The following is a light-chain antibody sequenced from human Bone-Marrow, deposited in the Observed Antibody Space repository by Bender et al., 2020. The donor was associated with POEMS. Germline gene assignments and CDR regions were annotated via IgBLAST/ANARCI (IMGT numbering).Light chain of an antibody. CDR3: SSYTSSHTLV. Sequence: QSALTQPASVSGSPGQSITISCTGTSSDVGSYNLVSWYQQHPGRAPKLILYEVSNRPSGVSNRFSGSKSGNTASLTISGLQAEDEADYYCSSYTSSHTLVFGGGTKLTV. CDR2: EVS. CDR1: SSDVGSYNL. J-gene: IGLJ2*01. V-gene: IGLV2-14*02.